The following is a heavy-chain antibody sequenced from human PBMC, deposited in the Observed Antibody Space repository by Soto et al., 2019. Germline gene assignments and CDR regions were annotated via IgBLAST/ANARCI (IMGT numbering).Heavy chain of an antibody. CDR2: IYYSGST. D-gene: IGHD3-22*01. CDR1: GGSISSYY. V-gene: IGHV4-59*01. J-gene: IGHJ6*02. Sequence: SETLSLICTVSGGSISSYYWSWIRQPPGKGLEWIGYIYYSGSTNYNPSLKSRVTISVDTSKNQFSLKLSSVTAADTAVYYCARIQYYYDSSGYRRPYYYYGMDVWGQGTTVTVSS. CDR3: ARIQYYYDSSGYRRPYYYYGMDV.